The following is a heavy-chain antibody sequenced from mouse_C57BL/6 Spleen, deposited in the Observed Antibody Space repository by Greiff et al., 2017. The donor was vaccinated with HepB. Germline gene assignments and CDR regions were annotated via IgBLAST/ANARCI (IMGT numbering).Heavy chain of an antibody. V-gene: IGHV1-81*01. D-gene: IGHD1-1*01. CDR3: ARSYGSSYGDY. CDR2: IYPRSGNT. Sequence: VQLQQSGAELARPGASVKLSCKASGYTFTSYGISWVKQRTGQGLEWIGEIYPRSGNTYYNEKFKGKATLTADKSSSTAYMELRRLTSEDSAVYFCARSYGSSYGDYWGQGTTLTVSS. J-gene: IGHJ2*01. CDR1: GYTFTSYG.